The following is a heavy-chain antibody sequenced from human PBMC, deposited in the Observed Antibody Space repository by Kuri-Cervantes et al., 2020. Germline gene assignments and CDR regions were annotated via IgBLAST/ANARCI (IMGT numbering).Heavy chain of an antibody. CDR3: ARDSEWATICYY. V-gene: IGHV1-18*01. J-gene: IGHJ4*02. D-gene: IGHD2-2*01. Sequence: ASVKVSCKTSNYTFNSYGISWVRQAPGQGLEWMGWISVYSGDTKSAPKWQGRVTMTTVTSTRIAYMELRSLKSDDTAVYYCARDSEWATICYYWGQGTLVTVSS. CDR1: NYTFNSYG. CDR2: ISVYSGDT.